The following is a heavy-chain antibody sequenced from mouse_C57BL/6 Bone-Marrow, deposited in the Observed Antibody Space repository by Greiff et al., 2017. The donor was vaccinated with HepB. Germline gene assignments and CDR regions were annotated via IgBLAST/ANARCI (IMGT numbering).Heavy chain of an antibody. CDR2: IDPSDSYT. D-gene: IGHD1-1*01. CDR3: AREATVVYFDY. V-gene: IGHV1-50*01. J-gene: IGHJ2*01. Sequence: VQLQQPGAELVKPGASVKLSCKASGYTFTSYWMQWVKQRPGQGLEWIGEIDPSDSYTNYNQKFKGKATLPVDTSSSTAYMQLSSLTSEDSAVYYCAREATVVYFDYWGQGTTLTVSS. CDR1: GYTFTSYW.